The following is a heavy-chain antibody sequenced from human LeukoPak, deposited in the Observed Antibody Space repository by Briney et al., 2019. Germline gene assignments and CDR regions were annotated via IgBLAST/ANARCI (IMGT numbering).Heavy chain of an antibody. J-gene: IGHJ5*02. Sequence: ASVKVSCKASGYTFTSYAMRWVRQAPGQRLEWMGWLNAGNGNTKYSQKFQGRVTITRDTSASTAYMELSSLRSEDTAVYYCARDTYSSGWENWLDPWGQGTLVTVSS. CDR1: GYTFTSYA. D-gene: IGHD6-19*01. CDR2: LNAGNGNT. CDR3: ARDTYSSGWENWLDP. V-gene: IGHV1-3*01.